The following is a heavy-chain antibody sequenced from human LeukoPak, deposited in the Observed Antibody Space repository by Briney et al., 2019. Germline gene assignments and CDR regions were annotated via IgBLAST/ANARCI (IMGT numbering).Heavy chain of an antibody. CDR2: ISAYDGNT. CDR1: GYTFTSYG. D-gene: IGHD3-22*01. Sequence: ASVKVSCKASGYTFTSYGISWVRQAPGQGLEWMGWISAYDGNTNYAQKLQGRVTMTTDTSTSTAYMELRSLRSDDTAVYYCARPYYDSSAPPYDYWGQGTLVTVSS. CDR3: ARPYYDSSAPPYDY. V-gene: IGHV1-18*01. J-gene: IGHJ4*02.